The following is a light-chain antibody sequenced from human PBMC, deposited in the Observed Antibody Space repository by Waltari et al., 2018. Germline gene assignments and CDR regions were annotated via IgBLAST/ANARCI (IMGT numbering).Light chain of an antibody. CDR3: SSQSTKNGVI. J-gene: IGLJ2*01. Sequence: QSALTQPASVSGSPGQSITISCTGSSRDAGADDSVSWYEDHPGQAPKVIIYDVNKRPSGVSDRFSGSKSGNTASLTISGLQAEDEATFYCSSQSTKNGVIFGGGTKVTVL. CDR2: DVN. V-gene: IGLV2-14*03. CDR1: SRDAGADDS.